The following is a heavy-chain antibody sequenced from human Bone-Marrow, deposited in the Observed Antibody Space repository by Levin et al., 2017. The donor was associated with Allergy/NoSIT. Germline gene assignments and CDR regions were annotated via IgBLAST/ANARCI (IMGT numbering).Heavy chain of an antibody. V-gene: IGHV4-34*01. J-gene: IGHJ6*02. CDR3: ARLYCSGGSCYRYYDYGMDV. Sequence: SETLSLTCAVYGGSFSGYYWSWIRQPPGKGLEWIGEINHSGSTNYNPSLKSRVTISVDTSKNQFSLQMNSVTAEDTAVYYCARLYCSGGSCYRYYDYGMDVWGQGTTVTV. D-gene: IGHD2-15*01. CDR2: INHSGST. CDR1: GGSFSGYY.